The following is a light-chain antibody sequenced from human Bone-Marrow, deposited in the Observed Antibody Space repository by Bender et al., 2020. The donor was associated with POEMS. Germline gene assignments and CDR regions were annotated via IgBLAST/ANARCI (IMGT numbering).Light chain of an antibody. Sequence: QSALTQPPSVSASPGQSVTISCTGGRNDIGSYNYVSWYQQHPGKAPKLMIHDVGNRPSGVSNRFSGSKSGNTASLTISGLQAEDEADYYCSSYTFSSGEVFGGGTKLTVL. CDR2: DVG. CDR1: RNDIGSYNY. V-gene: IGLV2-14*03. CDR3: SSYTFSSGEV. J-gene: IGLJ2*01.